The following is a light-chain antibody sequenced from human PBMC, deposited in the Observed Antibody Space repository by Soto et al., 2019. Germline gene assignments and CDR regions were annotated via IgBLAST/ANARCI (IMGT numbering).Light chain of an antibody. J-gene: IGLJ1*01. CDR3: ISYTDRQSYL. Sequence: QSALTHPASVSGSPGQSITISCGGTSSDIASYDHVAWYRQFPGKSPKLVIYAVSDRPSGVSDRFSGSTSGISASLTISGLQTEDEADYYCISYTDRQSYLFGTGTKVTVL. V-gene: IGLV2-14*03. CDR2: AVS. CDR1: SSDIASYDH.